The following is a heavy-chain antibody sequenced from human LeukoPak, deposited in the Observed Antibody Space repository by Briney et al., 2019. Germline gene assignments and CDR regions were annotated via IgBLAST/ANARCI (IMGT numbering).Heavy chain of an antibody. CDR1: GFTFSSYW. J-gene: IGHJ4*02. CDR3: ARDKIEGPTRLDY. Sequence: GGSLRLSCAASGFTFSSYWMSWVRQAPGKGLEWVANIKQDESEKYYVDSLKGRFTISRDNAKNSLYLQMNSLRAEDTAVYYCARDKIEGPTRLDYWGQGILVTVSS. V-gene: IGHV3-7*01. CDR2: IKQDESEK. D-gene: IGHD1-1*01.